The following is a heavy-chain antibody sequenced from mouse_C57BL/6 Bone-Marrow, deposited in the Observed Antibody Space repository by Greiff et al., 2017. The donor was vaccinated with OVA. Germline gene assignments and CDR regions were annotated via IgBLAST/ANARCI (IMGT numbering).Heavy chain of an antibody. CDR2: IDPSDSYT. CDR1: GYTFTSYW. D-gene: IGHD2-1*01. Sequence: VQLQQPGAELVMPGASVKLSCKASGYTFTSYWMHWVKQRPGQGLEWIGEIDPSDSYTNYNQKFKGKSTLTVDKSSSTAYLQLSSRTSEDSAVEYCARPGDLLRYFEVWGTGTTVTVSS. V-gene: IGHV1-69*01. J-gene: IGHJ1*03. CDR3: ARPGDLLRYFEV.